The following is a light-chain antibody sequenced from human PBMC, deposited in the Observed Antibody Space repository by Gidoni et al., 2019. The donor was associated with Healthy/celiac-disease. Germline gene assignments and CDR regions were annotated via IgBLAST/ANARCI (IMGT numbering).Light chain of an antibody. Sequence: IRLTQSPSSLSASVGDRVTITCRASQSISTYLNWYQQKPGKAPKLLIYAASSLESGVPSRFSGSGSGTDFTLTISSLQPEDFATYYCQQSYSTPRTFGQGTKVEI. CDR2: AAS. CDR1: QSISTY. V-gene: IGKV1-39*01. J-gene: IGKJ1*01. CDR3: QQSYSTPRT.